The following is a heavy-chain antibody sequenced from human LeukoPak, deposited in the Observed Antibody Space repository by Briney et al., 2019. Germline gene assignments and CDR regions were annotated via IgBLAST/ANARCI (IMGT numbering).Heavy chain of an antibody. CDR2: ISSSGSTI. V-gene: IGHV3-11*01. D-gene: IGHD5-12*01. J-gene: IGHJ4*02. CDR3: ARELPPLPRGYADY. Sequence: PGGSLRLPCAASGFTFSDYYMSWIRQAPGKGLEWVSYISSSGSTIYYADSVKGRFTISRDNAKNSLYLQMNSLRAEDTAVYYCARELPPLPRGYADYWGQGTLVTVSS. CDR1: GFTFSDYY.